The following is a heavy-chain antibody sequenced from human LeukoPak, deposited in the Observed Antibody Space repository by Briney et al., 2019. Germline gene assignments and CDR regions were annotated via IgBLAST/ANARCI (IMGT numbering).Heavy chain of an antibody. CDR2: IYYSGST. CDR3: ARTYYYGSGSYYLDY. J-gene: IGHJ4*02. Sequence: SETLSLTCTVSGGSISSYYWSWVRQPPGKGLEWIGYIYYSGSTNYNPSLKSRVTISLDTSKNQFSLKLSSVTAADTAVYHCARTYYYGSGSYYLDYWGQGTLVTVSS. CDR1: GGSISSYY. D-gene: IGHD3-10*01. V-gene: IGHV4-59*01.